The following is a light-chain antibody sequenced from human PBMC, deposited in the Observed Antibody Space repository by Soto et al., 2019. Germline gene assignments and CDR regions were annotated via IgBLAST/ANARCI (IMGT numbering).Light chain of an antibody. CDR2: AAS. Sequence: AIQLTQSPSSLSASVGDRVTITCRASQGITNSLAWYQQRPGKAPNLLIYAASTLQTVVPSRFSGSGSGTDFTLTISSLQPEDFATYYCQHFKGYPTTLVQGVKVEV. CDR1: QGITNS. J-gene: IGKJ1*01. CDR3: QHFKGYPTT. V-gene: IGKV1-13*02.